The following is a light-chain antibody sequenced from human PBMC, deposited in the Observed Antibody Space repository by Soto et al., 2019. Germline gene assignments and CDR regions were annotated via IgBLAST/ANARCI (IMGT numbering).Light chain of an antibody. J-gene: IGKJ2*01. CDR3: QQYAKWPYT. Sequence: EIVLTQSPATLSVSPGERATLSCRTSQSVSSNLAWYQQKPGQAPRLLIYGAFIRAPGFPVRFRGTGSGSEFTLTISSLQSEDVALYYCQQYAKWPYTFGQGTNLEIK. CDR1: QSVSSN. CDR2: GAF. V-gene: IGKV3-15*01.